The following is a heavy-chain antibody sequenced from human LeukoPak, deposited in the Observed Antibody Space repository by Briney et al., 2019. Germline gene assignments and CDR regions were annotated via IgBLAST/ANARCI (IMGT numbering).Heavy chain of an antibody. V-gene: IGHV4-34*01. CDR3: ARDGGYCSSTSCYGHYYYYYMDV. CDR1: GGSFSNYY. J-gene: IGHJ6*03. CDR2: INHSGST. Sequence: SETLSLTCAVYGGSFSNYYWSWIRQPPGKGLEWIGEINHSGSTNYNPSLKSRVTISVDTSKNQFSLKLSSVTAADTAVYYCARDGGYCSSTSCYGHYYYYYMDVWGKGTTVTISS. D-gene: IGHD2-2*01.